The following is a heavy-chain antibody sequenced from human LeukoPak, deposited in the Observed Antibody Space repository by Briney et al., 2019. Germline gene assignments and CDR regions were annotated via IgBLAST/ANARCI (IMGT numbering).Heavy chain of an antibody. CDR1: GGSISSGGYY. CDR2: IYYSGGT. V-gene: IGHV4-31*03. CDR3: ARFVGYCSGGSCYGIDY. J-gene: IGHJ4*02. Sequence: PSETLSLTCTVSGGSISSGGYYWSWIRQHPGKGLEWIGYIYYSGGTYCNPSLKSRVTISVDTSKSQFSLKLSSVTAADTAVYYCARFVGYCSGGSCYGIDYWGQGTLVTVSS. D-gene: IGHD2-15*01.